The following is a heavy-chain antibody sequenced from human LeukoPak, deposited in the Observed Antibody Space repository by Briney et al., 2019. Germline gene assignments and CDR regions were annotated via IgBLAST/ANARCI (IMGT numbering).Heavy chain of an antibody. V-gene: IGHV3-7*01. CDR1: GFTFSESW. D-gene: IGHD3-10*01. J-gene: IGHJ4*02. CDR3: VRQLGGSGSY. CDR2: IKQDGNEK. Sequence: GGSLRLSCVVSGFTFSESWMSWVRQAPGKGLEWVASIKQDGNEKSYVDSVKGRFTISRDNPKNSLYLQMSSLRAEDTAVYYCVRQLGGSGSYWGQGTLVTVSS.